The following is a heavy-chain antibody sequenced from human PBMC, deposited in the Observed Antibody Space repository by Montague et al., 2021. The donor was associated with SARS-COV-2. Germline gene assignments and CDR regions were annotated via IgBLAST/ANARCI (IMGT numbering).Heavy chain of an antibody. V-gene: IGHV3-48*03. D-gene: IGHD5-12*01. CDR2: ISSSGSTI. J-gene: IGHJ4*02. CDR1: GFIFSSYE. CDR3: ARGLPGLRARASFDY. Sequence: SLRLSCAASGFIFSSYEMNWVRQAPGKGLEWVSYISSSGSTIYYADSVKGRFTISRDNAKNSLYLQMNSLRAEDTAVYYCARGLPGLRARASFDYWGQGSLVTVSS.